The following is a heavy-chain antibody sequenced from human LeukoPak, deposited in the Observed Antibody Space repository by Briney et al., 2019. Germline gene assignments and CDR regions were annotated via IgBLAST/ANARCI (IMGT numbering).Heavy chain of an antibody. D-gene: IGHD1-14*01. CDR3: AKSYKFQHNWFDP. V-gene: IGHV3-23*01. J-gene: IGHJ5*02. CDR2: ISGSGGST. Sequence: GGSLRLSCAASGFTFSSYAMSWVRQAPGKWLEWVSTISGSGGSTYYADSVKGRFTISRDNSKNTLYLQMNSLRAEDTAVYYCAKSYKFQHNWFDPWRQGTLVAVSS. CDR1: GFTFSSYA.